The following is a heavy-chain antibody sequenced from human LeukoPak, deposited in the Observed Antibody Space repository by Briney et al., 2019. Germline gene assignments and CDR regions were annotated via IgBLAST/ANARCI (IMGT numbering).Heavy chain of an antibody. CDR1: GFTFSSYA. Sequence: GGSLRLSCAASGFTFSSYAMSWVRQAPGKGLEWVSGIRGSGGSTYYADSVKGRFTISRDNSKNTLYLQLNGLRADDTALYYCAKATYGADAFDIWGQGTMVTVSA. CDR2: IRGSGGST. D-gene: IGHD4-17*01. CDR3: AKATYGADAFDI. V-gene: IGHV3-23*01. J-gene: IGHJ3*02.